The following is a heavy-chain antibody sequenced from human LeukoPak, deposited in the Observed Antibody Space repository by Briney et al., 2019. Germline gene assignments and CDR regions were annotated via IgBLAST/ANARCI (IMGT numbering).Heavy chain of an antibody. CDR2: IFYSGNT. V-gene: IGHV4-39*07. Sequence: PSETLSLTCTVSGGSISSGGYYWGWIRQPPGKGLEWIGSIFYSGNTYYNPSLESRVTISVDRSKNQFSLKLSSVTAADTAVYYCARNTMVRGVIKYYFDYWGQGTLVTVSS. CDR3: ARNTMVRGVIKYYFDY. CDR1: GGSISSGGYY. J-gene: IGHJ4*02. D-gene: IGHD3-10*01.